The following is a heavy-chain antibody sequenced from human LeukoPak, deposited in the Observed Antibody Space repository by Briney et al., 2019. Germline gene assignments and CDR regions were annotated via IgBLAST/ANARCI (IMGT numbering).Heavy chain of an antibody. CDR1: GYTFTSYG. V-gene: IGHV1-18*01. Sequence: ASVKVSCKASGYTFTSYGINWVRQAPGQGLEWMGWISGYNGNTNYAQKLQGRVTMTADTSTRTAYMDLRSLRSEDTAVYYCARGWGMNYWGQGTLVTVSS. CDR3: ARGWGMNY. D-gene: IGHD3-16*01. CDR2: ISGYNGNT. J-gene: IGHJ4*02.